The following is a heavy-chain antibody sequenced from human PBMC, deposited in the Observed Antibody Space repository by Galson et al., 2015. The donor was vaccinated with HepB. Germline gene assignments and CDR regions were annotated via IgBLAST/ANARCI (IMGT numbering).Heavy chain of an antibody. D-gene: IGHD2-15*01. Sequence: SLRLSCAASGFTFTNYAMIWVRQAPGKGLEWVPAINSYGGGTYYTDPVKGRFTISRDSSRNTLYLHMNSLRAEDTAVYYCAEVGWGLHSGMDVWGQGTTVTVSS. CDR2: INSYGGGT. V-gene: IGHV3-23*01. CDR3: AEVGWGLHSGMDV. J-gene: IGHJ6*02. CDR1: GFTFTNYA.